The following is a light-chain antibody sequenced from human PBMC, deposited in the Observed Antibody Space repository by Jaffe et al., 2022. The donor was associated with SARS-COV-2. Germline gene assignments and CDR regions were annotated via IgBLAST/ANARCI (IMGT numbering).Light chain of an antibody. CDR2: NTN. Sequence: QTVVTQEPSFSVSPGGTVTLTCGLSSGSVSTSYYPSWYHQTPGQAPRTLIYNTNTRSSGVPDRFSGSILGNKAALTITGAQADDECDYYCVLYMESGMVFGGGTKLTVL. CDR1: SGSVSTSYY. V-gene: IGLV8-61*01. J-gene: IGLJ2*01. CDR3: VLYMESGMV.